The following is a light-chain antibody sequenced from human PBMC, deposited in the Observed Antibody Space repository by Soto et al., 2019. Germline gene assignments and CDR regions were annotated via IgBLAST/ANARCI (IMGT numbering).Light chain of an antibody. CDR2: EVS. CDR1: SSDVGGYKY. CDR3: SSYAGSNDLI. Sequence: QSALIQPPSASGSPGQSVTISCTGTSSDVGGYKYVSWYQQHPGKAPKLMIYEVSKRPSGVPDRFSGSKSGNTASLTVSGLQADDEANYYCSSYAGSNDLIFGGGTKLTVL. J-gene: IGLJ2*01. V-gene: IGLV2-8*01.